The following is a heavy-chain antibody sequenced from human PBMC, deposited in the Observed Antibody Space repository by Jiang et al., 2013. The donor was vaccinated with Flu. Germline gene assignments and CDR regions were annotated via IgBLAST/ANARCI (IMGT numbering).Heavy chain of an antibody. CDR2: INGNGVST. CDR1: GFTFSSSD. J-gene: IGHJ2*01. Sequence: RLSCVASGFTFSSSDMNWFRQAPGKGLHWVSNINGNGVSTYYADSVKGRFTISRDNSKNTLYLQMNSLRAEDTAVYYCASTTVVTRAWYFDLWGRGTLVTVSS. D-gene: IGHD4-23*01. CDR3: ASTTVVTRAWYFDL. V-gene: IGHV3-23*01.